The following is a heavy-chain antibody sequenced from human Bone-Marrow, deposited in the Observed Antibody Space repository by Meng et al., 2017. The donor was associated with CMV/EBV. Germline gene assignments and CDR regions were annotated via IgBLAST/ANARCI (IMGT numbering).Heavy chain of an antibody. D-gene: IGHD4-17*01. V-gene: IGHV4-39*01. J-gene: IGHJ5*02. CDR2: IYYRGNT. Sequence: SETLSLTCSVSGVSVSSSSYHWAWIRQSPGKGLEWIGTIYYRGNTYYNPSVKSRVTISVDTSRNQFSLKLTSVTAADTAVYYCARRRYDYGDSRWFDPWGQGTLVTVSS. CDR1: GVSVSSSSYH. CDR3: ARRRYDYGDSRWFDP.